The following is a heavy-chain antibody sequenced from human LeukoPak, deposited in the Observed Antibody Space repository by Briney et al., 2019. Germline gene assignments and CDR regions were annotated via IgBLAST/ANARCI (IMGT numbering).Heavy chain of an antibody. V-gene: IGHV3-9*01. CDR2: ISWNSGSI. J-gene: IGHJ3*02. CDR1: GFTFDDYA. CDR3: ATDSSSWYYDAFDI. Sequence: GGSLRLACAASGFTFDDYAMHWVRHAPGKGLEWVSGISWNSGSIGYADSVKGRFTISRDNAKNSLYLQMNSLRAEDTALYYCATDSSSWYYDAFDIWGQGTMVTVSS. D-gene: IGHD6-13*01.